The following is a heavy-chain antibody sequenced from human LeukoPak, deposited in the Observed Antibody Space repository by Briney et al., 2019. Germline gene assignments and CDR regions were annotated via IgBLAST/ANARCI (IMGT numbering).Heavy chain of an antibody. CDR2: ISSSGSTK. V-gene: IGHV3-11*04. CDR1: GGSIGSHY. D-gene: IGHD1-1*01. Sequence: LSLTCTVSGGSIGSHYWTWIRQAPGKGLEWVSYISSSGSTKYYADSVKGRFTISRDNAKNSLYLQMNSLRAEDTAVYYCARELNGAFDPWGQGTLVTVSS. J-gene: IGHJ5*02. CDR3: ARELNGAFDP.